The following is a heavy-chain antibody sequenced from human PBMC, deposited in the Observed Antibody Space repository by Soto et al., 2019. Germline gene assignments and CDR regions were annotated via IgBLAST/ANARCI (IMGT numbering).Heavy chain of an antibody. CDR3: ASPGHYYYYSMDV. J-gene: IGHJ6*03. Sequence: EVQLVESGGGLVKPGGSLRLSCAASGFTFSSYSMNWVRQAPGKGLEWVSSISSSSSYIYYADSVKGRFTISRGNAENSLYPQMNSLRAEDTAVYYCASPGHYYYYSMDVWGKGTTVTVSS. V-gene: IGHV3-21*01. CDR2: ISSSSSYI. CDR1: GFTFSSYS.